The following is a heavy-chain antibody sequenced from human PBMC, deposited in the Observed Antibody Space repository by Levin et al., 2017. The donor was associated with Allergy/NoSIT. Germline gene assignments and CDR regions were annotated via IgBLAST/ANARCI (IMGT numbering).Heavy chain of an antibody. CDR2: ISWNSGSI. CDR3: AKIGGSSRLYGMDV. V-gene: IGHV3-9*01. D-gene: IGHD1-26*01. CDR1: GFTFDDYA. J-gene: IGHJ6*02. Sequence: AGGSLRLSCAASGFTFDDYAMHWVRQAPGKGLEWVSGISWNSGSIGYADSVKGRFTISRDNAKNSLYLQMNSLRAEDTALYYCAKIGGSSRLYGMDVWGQGTTVTVSS.